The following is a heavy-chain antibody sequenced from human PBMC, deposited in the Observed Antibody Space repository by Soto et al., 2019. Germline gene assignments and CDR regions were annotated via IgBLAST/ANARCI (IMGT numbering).Heavy chain of an antibody. CDR2: ITGSGGST. V-gene: IGHV3-23*01. CDR3: AKELTVFRGLIYYGMDV. D-gene: IGHD3-10*01. Sequence: EVQLLESGGGLVQPGGSLRLSCAASGFSFSSYAMSWVRQSPGRGLTWVSVITGSGGSTYYADSVKGRFTISRDNSKNIRYLQMNSLRDEDTAVYYCAKELTVFRGLIYYGMDVWGQGTTVTVSS. CDR1: GFSFSSYA. J-gene: IGHJ6*02.